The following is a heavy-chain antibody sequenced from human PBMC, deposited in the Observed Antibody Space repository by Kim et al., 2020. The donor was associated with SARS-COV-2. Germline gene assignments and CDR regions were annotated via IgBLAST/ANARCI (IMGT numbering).Heavy chain of an antibody. D-gene: IGHD6-13*01. J-gene: IGHJ4*02. CDR3: ARGLSSSLGFFDY. V-gene: IGHV5-51*01. Sequence: IYSPSFQGQVTISADKAISTAYLQWSSLNASDTAMYYCARGLSSSLGFFDYWGQGTLVSVSS.